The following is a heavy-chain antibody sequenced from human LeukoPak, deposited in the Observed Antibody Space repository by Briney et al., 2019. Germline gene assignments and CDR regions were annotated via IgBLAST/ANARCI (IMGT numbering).Heavy chain of an antibody. V-gene: IGHV1-69*13. Sequence: GASVKVSCKASGSTFSSYAISWVRQAPGQGLEWMGGIIPIFGTANYAQKFQGRVTITADESTSTAYMELSSLRSEDTAVYYCARGYYYYDSSGYPPSGYTPPSYYYYYMDVWGKGTTVTISS. CDR1: GSTFSSYA. D-gene: IGHD3-22*01. J-gene: IGHJ6*03. CDR3: ARGYYYYDSSGYPPSGYTPPSYYYYYMDV. CDR2: IIPIFGTA.